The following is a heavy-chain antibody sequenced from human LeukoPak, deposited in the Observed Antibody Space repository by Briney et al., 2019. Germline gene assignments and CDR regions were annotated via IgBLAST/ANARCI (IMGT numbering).Heavy chain of an antibody. CDR2: ISWNSGSI. D-gene: IGHD6-19*01. V-gene: IGHV3-9*01. CDR3: AKMLQWLPKGFDY. J-gene: IGHJ4*02. Sequence: PGGSLRLSCAASGFTFDGYAMHWVRQAPGKGLEWVSGISWNSGSIGYADSVKGRFTISRDNAKNSLYPQMNSLRAEDTALYYCAKMLQWLPKGFDYWGQGTLVTVSS. CDR1: GFTFDGYA.